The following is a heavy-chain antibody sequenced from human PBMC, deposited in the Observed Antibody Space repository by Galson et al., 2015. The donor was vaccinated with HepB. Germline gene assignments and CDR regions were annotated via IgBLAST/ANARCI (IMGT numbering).Heavy chain of an antibody. CDR2: IIPISGTA. J-gene: IGHJ4*02. V-gene: IGHV1-69*13. CDR1: GGSLSTYA. D-gene: IGHD5-24*01. Sequence: SVKVSCKASGGSLSTYAISWVRQAPGQGLEWMGGIIPISGTANYAQKFQDKITIIADESTSTAYMELSRLRSEDTAVYYFATSLIRDGYNYDYFDYWGQGILVTVSS. CDR3: ATSLIRDGYNYDYFDY.